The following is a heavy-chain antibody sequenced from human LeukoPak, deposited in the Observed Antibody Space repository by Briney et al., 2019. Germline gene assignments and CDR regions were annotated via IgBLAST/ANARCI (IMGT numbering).Heavy chain of an antibody. CDR1: GFTFSRYS. CDR3: ARHWEL. V-gene: IGHV3-21*04. CDR2: ISSGSDSI. Sequence: WGSLRLSCAASGFTFSRYSMNWVRQAPGKGLEWVSSISSGSDSIDYTDSVKGRFTISRDNAKNSVYLQMNSLRAEDTAVYYCARHWELRGQGTLFTASS. J-gene: IGHJ4*02. D-gene: IGHD1-26*01.